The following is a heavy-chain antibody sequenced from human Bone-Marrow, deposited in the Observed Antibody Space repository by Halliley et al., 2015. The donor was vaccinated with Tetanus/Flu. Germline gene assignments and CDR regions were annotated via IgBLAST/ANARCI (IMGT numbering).Heavy chain of an antibody. J-gene: IGHJ3*02. CDR3: ARHGFAATAPRGNAFDI. D-gene: IGHD6-13*01. CDR2: VYFTGNT. Sequence: TLSLTCNASTGSIDSHTYYWGWIRQPPGKGLEWIGSVYFTGNTYYNTSLKSRVTMSVHTSKNQFSLKLSSVTAADTAVYYCARHGFAATAPRGNAFDIWGPGTLVTVSS. V-gene: IGHV4-39*01. CDR1: TGSIDSHTYY.